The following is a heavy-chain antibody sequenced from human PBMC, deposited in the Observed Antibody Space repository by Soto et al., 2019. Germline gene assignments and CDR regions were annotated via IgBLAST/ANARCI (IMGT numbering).Heavy chain of an antibody. V-gene: IGHV4-59*01. CDR1: GGSITNYY. CDR3: ATLPPRIVVVLAPFPS. J-gene: IGHJ5*02. Sequence: SETLSLTCTVSGGSITNYYWTWIRQPPGKGLEWIGYTYYTGTTNYNPSLNSRVTISVDTSKNQFSLQLNSVTAADTAVYYCATLPPRIVVVLAPFPSWGQGSPVTVSS. D-gene: IGHD2-15*01. CDR2: TYYTGTT.